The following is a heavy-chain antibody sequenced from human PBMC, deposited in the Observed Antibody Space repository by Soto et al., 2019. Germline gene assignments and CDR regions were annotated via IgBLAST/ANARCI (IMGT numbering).Heavy chain of an antibody. CDR1: GGSISSGGSY. J-gene: IGHJ4*02. D-gene: IGHD2-2*01. CDR2: IYYSGNT. Sequence: PSETLSLTCTVSGGSISSGGSYWGWIRQPPGKGLEWIGYIYYSGNTILSPSLRSRVTLSVDTSKNQFSLNLSSVTAADTAVYYCVRYCSTTKCPFDYWGQGTLVTVSS. CDR3: VRYCSTTKCPFDY. V-gene: IGHV4-30-4*01.